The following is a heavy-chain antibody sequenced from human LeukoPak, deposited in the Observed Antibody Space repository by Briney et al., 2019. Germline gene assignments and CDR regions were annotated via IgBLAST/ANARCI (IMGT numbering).Heavy chain of an antibody. CDR1: GYTFTRYE. V-gene: IGHV1-8*01. Sequence: ASVKVSCKASGYTFTRYEINWVRQATGQGLEWMGWMNPNSGNTGYAQKFQGRVTMTRNTSISPASMELSSLRSEDTAVYYCARGLLYCSRTSCYAYWGQGTLVTVSS. CDR3: ARGLLYCSRTSCYAY. CDR2: MNPNSGNT. J-gene: IGHJ4*02. D-gene: IGHD2-2*01.